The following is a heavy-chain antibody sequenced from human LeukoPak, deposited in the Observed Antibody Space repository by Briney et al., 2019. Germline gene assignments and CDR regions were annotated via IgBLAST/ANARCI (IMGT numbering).Heavy chain of an antibody. J-gene: IGHJ6*02. CDR1: GFTFSSYS. V-gene: IGHV3-48*02. Sequence: GGSLRLSCAASGFTFSSYSMNWVRQAPGKGLEWVSFISSGSSDIYYADSVKGRFTISRDNAQNSLFLQMNSLRDEDTAVYSCARASCYLRNCCYYGMDVWGQGTTVTVSS. D-gene: IGHD2-2*01. CDR2: ISSGSSDI. CDR3: ARASCYLRNCCYYGMDV.